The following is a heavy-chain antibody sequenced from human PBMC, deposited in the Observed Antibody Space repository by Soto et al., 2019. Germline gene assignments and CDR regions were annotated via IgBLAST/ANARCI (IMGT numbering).Heavy chain of an antibody. V-gene: IGHV3-30-3*01. Sequence: QVQLVESGGGVVQPGRSLRLSCAASGFTFSSYAMHWVRQAPGKGLEWVAVISYDGSNKYYADSVKGRFTISRDNSKNTLYLQMNSLRAEDTAVYYCARDFFASGWPYFDYWGQGTLVTVSS. CDR3: ARDFFASGWPYFDY. D-gene: IGHD6-19*01. CDR1: GFTFSSYA. CDR2: ISYDGSNK. J-gene: IGHJ4*02.